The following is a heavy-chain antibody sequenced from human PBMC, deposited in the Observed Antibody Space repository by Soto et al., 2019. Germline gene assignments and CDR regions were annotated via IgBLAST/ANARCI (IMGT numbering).Heavy chain of an antibody. CDR2: IYPAGNT. J-gene: IGHJ4*02. Sequence: VQLVESGGGLVQPGGSLILSCAASGFTVSSHHMTWVRHAPGRGPEWVSTIYPAGNTYYADSVKGRFTISRDTSKNMLYLQMNSLRAEDTALYYCARGVDTAKAGYWGQGTQVTVSS. V-gene: IGHV3-53*01. CDR1: GFTVSSHH. CDR3: ARGVDTAKAGY. D-gene: IGHD5-18*01.